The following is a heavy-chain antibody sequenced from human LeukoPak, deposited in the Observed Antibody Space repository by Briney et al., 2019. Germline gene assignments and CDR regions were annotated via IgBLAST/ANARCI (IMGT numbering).Heavy chain of an antibody. CDR2: ISDTGST. D-gene: IGHD6-13*01. CDR3: ASGYSSSWNYFDY. CDR1: GCSISSYY. J-gene: IGHJ4*02. Sequence: SETLSLTCTVSGCSISSYYWSWIRQPPGKGLEWIGYISDTGSTNYNHSLKSRVTISIDTSKNQFSLKLSSVTAADTAVYYCASGYSSSWNYFDYWGQGTLVTVSS. V-gene: IGHV4-59*01.